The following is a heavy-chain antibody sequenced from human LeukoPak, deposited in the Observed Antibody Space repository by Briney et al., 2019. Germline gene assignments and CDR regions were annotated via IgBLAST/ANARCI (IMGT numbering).Heavy chain of an antibody. Sequence: PGGSLRLSCAASGFAFSRYSMNWVRQAPGKGLEWVSSISPDSNHIYYADSVRGRFTMSRDDAQNSLHLRMNSLRADDTAVYYCTRLLLQSSPPNDYWGQGTLDAVSS. CDR3: TRLLLQSSPPNDY. D-gene: IGHD3-3*01. CDR2: ISPDSNHI. V-gene: IGHV3-21*01. CDR1: GFAFSRYS. J-gene: IGHJ4*02.